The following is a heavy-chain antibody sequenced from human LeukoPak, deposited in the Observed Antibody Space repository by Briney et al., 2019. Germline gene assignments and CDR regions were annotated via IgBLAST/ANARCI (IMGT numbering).Heavy chain of an antibody. J-gene: IGHJ4*02. CDR2: IKQDGSEK. V-gene: IGHV3-7*01. Sequence: PGGSLRLSCAASGFTFSSYWMSWVRQAPGKGLEGVANIKQDGSEKYYVDSVKGRFTISRDNAKNSLYLQMNSLRAEDTAVYYCASGKGYSGYVGSFDYWGQGTLVTVSS. D-gene: IGHD5-12*01. CDR1: GFTFSSYW. CDR3: ASGKGYSGYVGSFDY.